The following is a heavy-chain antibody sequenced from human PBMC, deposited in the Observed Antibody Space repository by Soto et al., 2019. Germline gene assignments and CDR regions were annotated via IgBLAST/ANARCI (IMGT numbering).Heavy chain of an antibody. V-gene: IGHV3-33*01. D-gene: IGHD3-10*01. CDR2: IWYDGSNK. Sequence: GGSLRLSCAASGFTFSSYGMHWIRQAPGKGLEWVAVIWYDGSNKYYADSVKGRFTISRDNSKNTLYLQMNSLRAEDTAVYYCARDSLSYGSGSYYQYYYYYMDVWGKGTTVTVSS. CDR1: GFTFSSYG. CDR3: ARDSLSYGSGSYYQYYYYYMDV. J-gene: IGHJ6*03.